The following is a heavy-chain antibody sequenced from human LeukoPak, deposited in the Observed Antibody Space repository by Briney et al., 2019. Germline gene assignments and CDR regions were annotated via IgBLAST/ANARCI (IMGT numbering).Heavy chain of an antibody. J-gene: IGHJ3*02. D-gene: IGHD6-13*01. V-gene: IGHV4-39*07. Sequence: SETLSLTCTVSGGSIRSSYYYWGWIRQPPGKGLEWIGSIYDSGSTYYNPSLKSRVTISVDTSKNQFSLKLSSVTAADTAVYYCARGIQSSFDIWGQGTMVTVSS. CDR2: IYDSGST. CDR3: ARGIQSSFDI. CDR1: GGSIRSSYYY.